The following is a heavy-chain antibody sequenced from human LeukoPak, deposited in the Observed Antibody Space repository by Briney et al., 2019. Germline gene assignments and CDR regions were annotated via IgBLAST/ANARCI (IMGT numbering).Heavy chain of an antibody. Sequence: PGRSLRLSCAASGFTFSSYAMHWVRQAPGKGLEWVAVISYDGSNKYYADSVKGRFTISRDNSKNTLYLQMNSLRAEDTAVYYCARGNPGIAAAGTWGQGTLVTVSS. V-gene: IGHV3-30-3*01. CDR1: GFTFSSYA. CDR3: ARGNPGIAAAGT. CDR2: ISYDGSNK. J-gene: IGHJ5*02. D-gene: IGHD6-13*01.